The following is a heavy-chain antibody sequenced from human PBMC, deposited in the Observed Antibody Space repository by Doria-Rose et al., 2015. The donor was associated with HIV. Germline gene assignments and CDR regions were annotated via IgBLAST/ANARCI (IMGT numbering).Heavy chain of an antibody. CDR1: GVSLSSPGMG. J-gene: IGHJ4*02. CDR2: ILSDDER. D-gene: IGHD6-13*01. Sequence: SGPVLVKPTETLTLTCTVSGVSLSSPGMGVSWIRQPPGKDLEWLAHILSDDERSYKTPLKSRLTISRGTSKSQVVLTMTDMDPVDTATYYCARIKSSRWYHKYYFDFWGQGTLVIVSA. CDR3: ARIKSSRWYHKYYFDF. V-gene: IGHV2-26*01.